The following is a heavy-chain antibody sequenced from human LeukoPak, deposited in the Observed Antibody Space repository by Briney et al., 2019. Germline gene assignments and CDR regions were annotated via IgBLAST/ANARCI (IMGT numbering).Heavy chain of an antibody. Sequence: SETLSLTCTVSGDSISSYYWSWIRQSPGKGLTWIGYVLHGGTAQYNRSLKNRVSMSVDTSKRRVSLRLTSVTAADTAVYYCARHGSVIGADDAFDMWGQGTRAIVSS. D-gene: IGHD3-22*01. J-gene: IGHJ3*02. CDR3: ARHGSVIGADDAFDM. CDR2: VLHGGTA. CDR1: GDSISSYY. V-gene: IGHV4-59*08.